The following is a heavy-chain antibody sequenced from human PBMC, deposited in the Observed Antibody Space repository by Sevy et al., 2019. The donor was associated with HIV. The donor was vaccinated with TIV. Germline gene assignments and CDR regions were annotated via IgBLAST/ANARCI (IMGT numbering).Heavy chain of an antibody. CDR3: ARGRRYCSGGSCSVYYFDY. V-gene: IGHV3-7*03. J-gene: IGHJ4*02. CDR1: GFTFSSYW. CDR2: IKQDGSEK. Sequence: GGSLRLSCAASGFTFSSYWMSWVRQAPGKGLEWVANIKQDGSEKYYVDSVKGRFTISRGNAKNSLYLQMNSLRAEDTAVYYCARGRRYCSGGSCSVYYFDYWGQGTLVTVSS. D-gene: IGHD2-15*01.